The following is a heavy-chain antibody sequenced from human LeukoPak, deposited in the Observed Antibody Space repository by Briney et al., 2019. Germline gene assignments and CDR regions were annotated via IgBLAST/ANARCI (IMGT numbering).Heavy chain of an antibody. Sequence: SETLSLTCTVSGGSISSSSYYWGWIRQPPGKGLEWIGSIYYSGSTYYNPSLKSRVTISVDTSKNQFSLKLSSVTAADTAVYYCARRFWGSRGYSYGYNNWFDPWGQGTLVTVSS. CDR3: ARRFWGSRGYSYGYNNWFDP. J-gene: IGHJ5*02. D-gene: IGHD5-18*01. CDR1: GGSISSSSYY. CDR2: IYYSGST. V-gene: IGHV4-39*01.